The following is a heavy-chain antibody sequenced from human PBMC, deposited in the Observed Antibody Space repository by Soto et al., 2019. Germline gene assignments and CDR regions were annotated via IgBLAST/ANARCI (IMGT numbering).Heavy chain of an antibody. CDR1: GFTFSNAW. Sequence: GGSLRLSCAASGFTFSNAWMNWVRQAPGKGLEWVGRIKSKTDGGTTDYAAPVKGRFTISRDDSKNTLYLQMNSLKTEDTAVYYCTTDPSTVTVYNWFDPWGQGTLVTVSS. CDR3: TTDPSTVTVYNWFDP. V-gene: IGHV3-15*07. J-gene: IGHJ5*02. D-gene: IGHD4-17*01. CDR2: IKSKTDGGTT.